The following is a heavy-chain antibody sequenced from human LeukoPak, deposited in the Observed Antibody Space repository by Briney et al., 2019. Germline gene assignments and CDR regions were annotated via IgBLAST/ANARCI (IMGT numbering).Heavy chain of an antibody. D-gene: IGHD2-2*01. CDR2: ISSSSSTI. Sequence: GGSLRLSCAASGFTFSSYSMNWVRQAPGKGLEWVSYISSSSSTIYYADSVKGRFTISRDNAKNSLYLQMNSLRAEDTAVYYCARLGYCSSTSCYGWLGYWGQGTLVTVSS. J-gene: IGHJ4*02. CDR3: ARLGYCSSTSCYGWLGY. CDR1: GFTFSSYS. V-gene: IGHV3-48*01.